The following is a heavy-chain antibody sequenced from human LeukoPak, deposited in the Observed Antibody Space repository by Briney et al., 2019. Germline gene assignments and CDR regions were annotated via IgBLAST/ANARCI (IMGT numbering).Heavy chain of an antibody. J-gene: IGHJ4*02. CDR1: RYTLTELS. V-gene: IGHV1-24*01. Sequence: ASVKVSCKVSRYTLTELSMHRVRQAPGKGLEWMGGFDPEDGETIYAQKFQGRVTMTEDTSTDTAYMELSSLRSEDTAAYYCATGSYRGFDYWGQGTLVTVSS. CDR3: ATGSYRGFDY. D-gene: IGHD1-26*01. CDR2: FDPEDGET.